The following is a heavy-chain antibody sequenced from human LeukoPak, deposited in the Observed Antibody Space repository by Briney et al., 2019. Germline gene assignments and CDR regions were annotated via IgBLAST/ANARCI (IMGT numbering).Heavy chain of an antibody. Sequence: KPSETLSLTCTVSGYSISSGYYWGWIRQPPGKGLEWIGSIYHSGSTYYNPSLKSRVTISVDTSKNHFSLKLSSVTAANTAVYYCARVVILASYYYDAFDIWNQETMVTVSS. CDR3: ARVVILASYYYDAFDI. J-gene: IGHJ3*02. CDR1: GYSISSGYY. V-gene: IGHV4-38-2*02. D-gene: IGHD3-9*01. CDR2: IYHSGST.